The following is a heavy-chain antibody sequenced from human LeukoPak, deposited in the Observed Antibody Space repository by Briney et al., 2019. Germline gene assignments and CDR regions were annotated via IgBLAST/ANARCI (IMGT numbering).Heavy chain of an antibody. Sequence: GGSLRLSCAASGFTFSSYGMHWVRQAPGKGLEWVAVISYDGSNKYYADSVKGRFTISRDNSKNTLYLQMNSLRAEDTAVYYCAKDAPFLDYGGNWFDPWGQGTLVTVSS. CDR1: GFTFSSYG. CDR2: ISYDGSNK. CDR3: AKDAPFLDYGGNWFDP. V-gene: IGHV3-30*18. J-gene: IGHJ5*02. D-gene: IGHD4-17*01.